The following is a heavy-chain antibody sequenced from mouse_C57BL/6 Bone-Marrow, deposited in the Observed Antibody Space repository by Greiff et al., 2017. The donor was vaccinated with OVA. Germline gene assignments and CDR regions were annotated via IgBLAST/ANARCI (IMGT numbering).Heavy chain of an antibody. CDR3: ARHPLYYGSSYWYFDV. V-gene: IGHV5-6*01. Sequence: EVQLQESGGDLVKPGGSLKLSCAASGFTFSSYGMSWVRQTPDKRLEWVATISSGGSYTYYPDSVKGRFTISRDNAKNTLYLQMSSLTSEDTAMYYGARHPLYYGSSYWYFDVWGTGTTVTVSS. D-gene: IGHD1-1*01. J-gene: IGHJ1*03. CDR1: GFTFSSYG. CDR2: ISSGGSYT.